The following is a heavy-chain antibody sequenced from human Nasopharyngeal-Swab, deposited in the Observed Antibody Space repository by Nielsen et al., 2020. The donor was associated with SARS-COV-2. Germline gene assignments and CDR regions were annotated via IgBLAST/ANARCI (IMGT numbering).Heavy chain of an antibody. V-gene: IGHV3-74*01. D-gene: IGHD3-16*01. Sequence: GESLKISCAASGFTFSNYWMHWVRQAPGKGLVWVSRITPDGRSPSYADSVKGRFTISRDNAKNSLYLRMNSLRAEDTTVYYCARGGWYFDFWGRGTLVTVSS. CDR1: GFTFSNYW. CDR2: ITPDGRSP. CDR3: ARGGWYFDF. J-gene: IGHJ2*01.